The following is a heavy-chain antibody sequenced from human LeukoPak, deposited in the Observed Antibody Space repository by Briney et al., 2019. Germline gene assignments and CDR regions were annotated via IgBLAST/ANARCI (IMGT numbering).Heavy chain of an antibody. CDR2: ISAYNGNT. V-gene: IGHV1-18*01. J-gene: IGHJ6*03. Sequence: ASVKVSCKASGYTFTSYGISWVRQAPGQGLEWMGWISAYNGNTNYAQKLQGRVTMTTDTSTSTAYMELRSLRSDDTAVYYCARLWPHLSDYIYYYYYMDAWGKGTTVTVSS. CDR3: ARLWPHLSDYIYYYYYMDA. D-gene: IGHD4-11*01. CDR1: GYTFTSYG.